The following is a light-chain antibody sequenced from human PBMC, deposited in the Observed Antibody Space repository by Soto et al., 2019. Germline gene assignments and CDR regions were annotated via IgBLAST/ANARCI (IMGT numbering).Light chain of an antibody. J-gene: IGLJ3*02. CDR2: GNS. CDR1: SSNIGAGYD. CDR3: QSYDSSLSGWV. V-gene: IGLV1-40*01. Sequence: QSVLTQPPSVSGAPGQRVTISCTGSSSNIGAGYDVHWYQQLPGTAPKLLIYGNSNRPSGVPDRFSGSKSGTSASLANTGLQAEDEADYYCQSYDSSLSGWVFGGGTK.